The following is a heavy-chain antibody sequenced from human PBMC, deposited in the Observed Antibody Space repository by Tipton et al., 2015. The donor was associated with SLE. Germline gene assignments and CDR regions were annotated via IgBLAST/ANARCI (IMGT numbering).Heavy chain of an antibody. V-gene: IGHV4-34*01. CDR3: ARGLYDILTGYLLWVYIAY. CDR2: INHSGAT. Sequence: LRLSCTVYGGSFSGYYWSWIRQPPGKGLEWIGEINHSGATNYNPSLKSRVTISVDTSRNQFSLKVNSVTAADTAVYYCARGLYDILTGYLLWVYIAYWGQGTLVTVSS. D-gene: IGHD3-9*01. CDR1: GGSFSGYY. J-gene: IGHJ4*02.